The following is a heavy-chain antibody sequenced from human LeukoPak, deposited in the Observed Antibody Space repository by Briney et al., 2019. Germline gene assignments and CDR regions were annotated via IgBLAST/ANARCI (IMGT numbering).Heavy chain of an antibody. V-gene: IGHV4-39*07. CDR1: GGSISSSSYY. D-gene: IGHD3-16*01. CDR2: INHSGST. Sequence: SETLSLTCTVSGGSISSSSYYWGWIRQPPGKGLEWIGEINHSGSTNYNPSLKSRVTISVDTSKNQFSLKLSSVTAADTAVYYCARSPLIYYFDYWGQGTLVTVSS. CDR3: ARSPLIYYFDY. J-gene: IGHJ4*02.